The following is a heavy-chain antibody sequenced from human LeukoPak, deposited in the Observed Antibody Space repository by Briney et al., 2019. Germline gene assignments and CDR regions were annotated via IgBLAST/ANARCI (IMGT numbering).Heavy chain of an antibody. D-gene: IGHD6-13*01. CDR3: ARDYGSSWYRAFDY. CDR2: IIPIFGTA. V-gene: IGHV1-69*01. J-gene: IGHJ4*02. CDR1: GGTFSSYA. Sequence: ASVKVSCKASGGTFSSYAISWVRQARGQGLEWMGGIIPIFGTANYAQKFQGRVTITADESTSTAYMELSSLRSEDTAVYYCARDYGSSWYRAFDYWGQGTLVTVSS.